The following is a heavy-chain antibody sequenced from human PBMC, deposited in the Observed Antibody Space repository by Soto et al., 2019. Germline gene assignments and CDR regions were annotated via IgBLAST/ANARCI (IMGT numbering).Heavy chain of an antibody. V-gene: IGHV1-18*01. CDR2: ISSNSLKA. CDR3: ARNTFSHYYGMDV. D-gene: IGHD5-18*01. J-gene: IGHJ6*02. Sequence: VASVKVSCKASGYTFTSYGIAWVRQAPGQGPEWMGWISSNSLKANNAQKFEGRVTMTSDTSTNTAFLELRSLRSDDTAVYYCARNTFSHYYGMDVWGQGTSVTVSS. CDR1: GYTFTSYG.